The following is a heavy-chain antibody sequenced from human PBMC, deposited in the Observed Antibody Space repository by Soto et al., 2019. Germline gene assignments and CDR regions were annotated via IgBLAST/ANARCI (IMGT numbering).Heavy chain of an antibody. Sequence: ASVKVSCKASGYTFTSYGISWVRQAPGQGLEWMGWISAYNGNTNYAQKLQGRVTVTTDTSTSTAYMELRSLRSDDTAVYYCAREGVAARPGLRYFDWLAPAFGMDVWGQGTTVTVSS. CDR3: AREGVAARPGLRYFDWLAPAFGMDV. D-gene: IGHD3-9*01. J-gene: IGHJ6*02. CDR1: GYTFTSYG. V-gene: IGHV1-18*01. CDR2: ISAYNGNT.